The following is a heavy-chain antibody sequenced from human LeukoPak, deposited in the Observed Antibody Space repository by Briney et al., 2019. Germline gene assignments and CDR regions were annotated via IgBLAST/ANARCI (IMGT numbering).Heavy chain of an antibody. Sequence: GGSLRLSCAASGFTFSSYAMSWVRQAPGKGLEWVAVMSHDGSNKYYADSVKGRFTISRDNSKNTLYLQMNSLRAEDTAVFYCAKDADYRYSGSLDYWGQGTLVTVSS. D-gene: IGHD1-26*01. V-gene: IGHV3-30*18. CDR2: MSHDGSNK. CDR1: GFTFSSYA. J-gene: IGHJ4*02. CDR3: AKDADYRYSGSLDY.